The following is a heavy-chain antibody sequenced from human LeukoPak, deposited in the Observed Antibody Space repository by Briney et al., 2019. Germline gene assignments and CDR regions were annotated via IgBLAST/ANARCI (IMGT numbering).Heavy chain of an antibody. CDR1: GYTFTGYY. Sequence: ASVKVSCKASGYTFTGYYMHWVRQAPGQGLEWMGWINPNSGGTNYAQKFQGRVTMTRDTSISTAYMELSRLRSDDTAVYYCQYYYDSSGYYGYFDLWGRGTLVTVSS. D-gene: IGHD3-22*01. CDR3: QYYYDSSGYYGYFDL. J-gene: IGHJ2*01. CDR2: INPNSGGT. V-gene: IGHV1-2*02.